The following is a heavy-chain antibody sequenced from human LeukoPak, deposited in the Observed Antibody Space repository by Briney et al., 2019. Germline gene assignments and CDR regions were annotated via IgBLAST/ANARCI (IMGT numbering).Heavy chain of an antibody. Sequence: GGSLRLSCAASGFTFSSYAMSWVRQAPGKGLEWVSAISGSGGSTYYADSVKGRFTISRDSSKNTLYLQMNSLRAEDTAVYYRATAVAGPLDYWGQGTLSPSPQ. J-gene: IGHJ4*02. CDR3: ATAVAGPLDY. CDR2: ISGSGGST. V-gene: IGHV3-23*01. CDR1: GFTFSSYA. D-gene: IGHD6-19*01.